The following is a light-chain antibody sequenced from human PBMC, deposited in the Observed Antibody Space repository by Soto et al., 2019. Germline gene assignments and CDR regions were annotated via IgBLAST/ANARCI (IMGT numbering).Light chain of an antibody. Sequence: EVVLTQSPATLSLSPGDRATLSRRASQSVFGYLAWYQHKPGQAPRLLIYDAYKRATGVPARFSGSGSETDFTLIISSLEPEDFAVYYCQQRSDSPPLTFGGGTKVEIK. V-gene: IGKV3-11*01. CDR1: QSVFGY. CDR2: DAY. CDR3: QQRSDSPPLT. J-gene: IGKJ4*01.